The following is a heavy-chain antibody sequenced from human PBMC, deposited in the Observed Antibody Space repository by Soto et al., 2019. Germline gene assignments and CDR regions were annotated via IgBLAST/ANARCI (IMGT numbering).Heavy chain of an antibody. D-gene: IGHD4-17*01. Sequence: EVQLVESGGGLVQPGRSLRLSCEASGFTFDDYAMHWVRQPPGKGLEWVSGISWNSGNIGYADSVKGRFTISRDNARNSLYLQMNSLRAEDTALYYCAKSYTTVVTPYYFDYWGQGTLVTVSS. CDR3: AKSYTTVVTPYYFDY. CDR1: GFTFDDYA. J-gene: IGHJ4*02. V-gene: IGHV3-9*01. CDR2: ISWNSGNI.